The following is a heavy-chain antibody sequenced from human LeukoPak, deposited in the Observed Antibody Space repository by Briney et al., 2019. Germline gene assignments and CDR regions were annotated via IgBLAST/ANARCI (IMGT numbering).Heavy chain of an antibody. J-gene: IGHJ4*02. CDR1: GFTFSDYY. CDR3: ARDPYVGTTTAGDSDS. Sequence: GGSLRLSCAASGFTFSDYYMSWIRQAPGKGLEWVSYIGSSGSTIYYADSVKGRFTISRDNAKNSLYLQMNSLRAEDTAVYYCARDPYVGTTTAGDSDSWGQGTLVTVSS. V-gene: IGHV3-11*01. D-gene: IGHD1-26*01. CDR2: IGSSGSTI.